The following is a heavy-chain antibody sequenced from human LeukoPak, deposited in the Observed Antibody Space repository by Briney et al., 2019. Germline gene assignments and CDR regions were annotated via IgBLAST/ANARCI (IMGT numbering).Heavy chain of an antibody. CDR2: IYYSGST. CDR3: ARDGRLTAAAGTD. CDR1: GGSISSGGYY. Sequence: PSQTLSLTCTVSGGSISSGGYYWSWIRQPPGKGLEWIGYIYYSGSTYYNPSLKSRVTISVDTSKNQFSLKLSSVTAADTAVYYCARDGRLTAAAGTDWGQGTLVTVSS. J-gene: IGHJ4*02. D-gene: IGHD6-13*01. V-gene: IGHV4-30-4*08.